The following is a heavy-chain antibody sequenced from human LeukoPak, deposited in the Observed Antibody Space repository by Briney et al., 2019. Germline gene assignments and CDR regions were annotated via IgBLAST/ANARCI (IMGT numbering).Heavy chain of an antibody. CDR2: IKHDGSEK. CDR3: ARIEVDAFDI. Sequence: PGGSLRLSCAASGFTFSTCWMSWVRQAPGKGLEWLANIKHDGSEKYYVDSVKGRFTISRDNAKNSLYLQMNSLRDEDTAVYYCARIEVDAFDIRGQGTMVTVSS. J-gene: IGHJ3*02. CDR1: GFTFSTCW. V-gene: IGHV3-7*02.